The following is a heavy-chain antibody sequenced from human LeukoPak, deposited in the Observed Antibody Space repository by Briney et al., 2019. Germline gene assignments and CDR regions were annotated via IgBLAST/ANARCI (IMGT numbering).Heavy chain of an antibody. D-gene: IGHD3-3*01. CDR1: GASISNKF. Sequence: PSETLSLTCNVSGASISNKFWSWIRHPPGKGLEWIGYISYTGTTNYNPSLQSRVTISVDTSKNQLSLRVTSMTAADTAVYYCARDTSSYYGRYESWGQGILVTVSS. J-gene: IGHJ4*02. V-gene: IGHV4-59*01. CDR3: ARDTSSYYGRYES. CDR2: ISYTGTT.